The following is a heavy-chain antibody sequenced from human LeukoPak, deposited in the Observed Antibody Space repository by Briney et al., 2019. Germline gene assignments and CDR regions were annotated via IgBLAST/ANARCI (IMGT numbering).Heavy chain of an antibody. CDR2: ISYDGSNK. V-gene: IGHV3-30*04. Sequence: GRSLRLSCAASGFTFSSYAMHWVRQAPGKGLEWVAVISYDGSNKYYADSVKGRFTISRDNSKNTLYLQMNSLRAEDTAVYYCARGSRPTFSYFDYWGQGTLVTVSS. J-gene: IGHJ4*02. CDR3: ARGSRPTFSYFDY. CDR1: GFTFSSYA. D-gene: IGHD3-16*01.